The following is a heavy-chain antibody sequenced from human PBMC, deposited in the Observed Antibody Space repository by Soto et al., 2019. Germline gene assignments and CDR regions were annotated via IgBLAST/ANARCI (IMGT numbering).Heavy chain of an antibody. CDR3: ARCRPPIAGAGTLFCGMDV. CDR1: GGTFSSYA. Sequence: QVQLVQSGAEVKKPGSSVKVSCKASGGTFSSYAISWVRQAPGQGLEWMGGIIPIFGTANYAQKFQGRVTITAYASTGTAYMELRSLRSEHTAVYYCARCRPPIAGAGTLFCGMDVWGQGTTVTVSS. V-gene: IGHV1-69*12. J-gene: IGHJ6*02. CDR2: IIPIFGTA. D-gene: IGHD6-19*01.